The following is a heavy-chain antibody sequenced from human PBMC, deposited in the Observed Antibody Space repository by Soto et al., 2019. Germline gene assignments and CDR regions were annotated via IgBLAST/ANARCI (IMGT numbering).Heavy chain of an antibody. CDR1: GFTFSSYG. D-gene: IGHD3-3*01. Sequence: QVQLVESGGGVVQPGRSLRLSCAASGFTFSSYGMHWVRQAPGKGLEWVAVISYDGSNKYYADSVKGRFTISRDNSKTTLYLQMNSLRAEDTAVYYCAKDGLRFLEWLLETYFDYWGQGTLVTVSS. J-gene: IGHJ4*02. V-gene: IGHV3-30*18. CDR2: ISYDGSNK. CDR3: AKDGLRFLEWLLETYFDY.